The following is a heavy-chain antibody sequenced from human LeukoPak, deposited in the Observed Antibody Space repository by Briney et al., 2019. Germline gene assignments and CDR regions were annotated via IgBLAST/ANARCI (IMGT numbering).Heavy chain of an antibody. J-gene: IGHJ6*03. CDR2: IFYSGST. CDR1: GGSINLSPYY. V-gene: IGHV4-39*07. Sequence: SETLSLTCSVSGGSINLSPYYWGWIRQPPGKGLEWIGIIFYSGSTYYSPSLNSRVIISVDTSKNQFSLKLSSVTAADTAVYYCASADCSGGSCYPWDYYYYYYMDVWGKGTTVTVSS. CDR3: ASADCSGGSCYPWDYYYYYYMDV. D-gene: IGHD2-15*01.